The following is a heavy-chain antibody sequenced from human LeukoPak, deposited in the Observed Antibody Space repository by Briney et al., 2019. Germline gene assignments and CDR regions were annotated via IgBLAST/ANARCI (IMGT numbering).Heavy chain of an antibody. Sequence: GGSLRLSCAASGFTFSNAWMSWVRQAPGKGLEWVGRIRSNTGGGTTDYAAPVKGRFTISRDDSKNTLYLQMNRLKTEDTAVYYCTTVGQSGYYDSSGYYYFDFWGQGTLVTVSS. D-gene: IGHD3-22*01. CDR2: IRSNTGGGTT. CDR3: TTVGQSGYYDSSGYYYFDF. J-gene: IGHJ4*02. V-gene: IGHV3-15*01. CDR1: GFTFSNAW.